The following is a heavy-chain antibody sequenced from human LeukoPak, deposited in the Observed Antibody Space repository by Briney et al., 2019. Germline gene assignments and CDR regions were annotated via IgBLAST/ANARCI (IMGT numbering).Heavy chain of an antibody. J-gene: IGHJ4*02. V-gene: IGHV3-30*04. CDR3: ARDPWWAAAGTLGLDY. CDR2: ISYDGSNK. CDR1: GFTFSSYA. Sequence: PGGSLRLSCAASGFTFSSYAMHWVRQAPGKGLEWVAVISYDGSNKYYADSVKGRFTISRDNSKNTLYLQMNSLRAEDTAVYYCARDPWWAAAGTLGLDYWGQGTLVTVSS. D-gene: IGHD6-13*01.